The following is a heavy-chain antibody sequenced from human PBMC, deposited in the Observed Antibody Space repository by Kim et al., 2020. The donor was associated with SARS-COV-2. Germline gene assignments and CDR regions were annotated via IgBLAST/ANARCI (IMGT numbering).Heavy chain of an antibody. CDR3: GKCYNNYGDDAFDV. CDR1: GFTFGNYA. D-gene: IGHD2-2*02. J-gene: IGHJ3*01. CDR2: IKGGGGGT. Sequence: GGSLRLSCAASGFTFGNYAMNWVRQAPGKGLEWVAYIKGGGGGTHYADSVKGRFTISRDNSKNTLYLEMNSLRAEETALYYCGKCYNNYGDDAFDVWGPGQSVTVPS. V-gene: IGHV3-23*01.